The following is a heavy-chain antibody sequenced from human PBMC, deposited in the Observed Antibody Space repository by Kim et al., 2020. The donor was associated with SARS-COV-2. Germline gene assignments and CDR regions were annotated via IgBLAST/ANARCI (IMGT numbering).Heavy chain of an antibody. D-gene: IGHD5-12*01. V-gene: IGHV3-48*02. CDR3: VRSKVATIRTGSFDY. Sequence: GGSLRLSCAASGFIFSDYSMIWVRQAPGKGLEWVSFISSTYSTMYYADSVKGRFTISRDNAKNSLYLQMNSLRDEDTAVYYCVRSKVATIRTGSFDYWGQGTLVTVSS. J-gene: IGHJ4*02. CDR2: ISSTYSTM. CDR1: GFIFSDYS.